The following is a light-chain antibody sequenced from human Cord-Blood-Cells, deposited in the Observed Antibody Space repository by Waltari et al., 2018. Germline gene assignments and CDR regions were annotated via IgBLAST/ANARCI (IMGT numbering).Light chain of an antibody. Sequence: QSVLTQPLSASGTPGQRVTISCSGSSSNIGSHTVNWYQQLPGTAPKLLIYSNNQRPSGVPDRFSGSKSGTSASLAISGLQSEDEADYYCAAWDDSLNAVVFGGGTKLTVL. V-gene: IGLV1-44*01. CDR1: SSNIGSHT. J-gene: IGLJ2*01. CDR2: SNN. CDR3: AAWDDSLNAVV.